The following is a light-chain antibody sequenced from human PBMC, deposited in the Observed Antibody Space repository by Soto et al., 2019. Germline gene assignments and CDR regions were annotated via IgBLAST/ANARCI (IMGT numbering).Light chain of an antibody. J-gene: IGLJ1*01. CDR2: ANN. Sequence: QSALTQPPSVSGAPGQRVTISCTGSSSNIGAGYDVHWYQQLPGAAPKLLIYANNNRPSGAPDRFSGSKSDTSASLAITGLQAGDEADYYCQSYDSSLSRSYVFGTGTKVTVL. CDR3: QSYDSSLSRSYV. CDR1: SSNIGAGYD. V-gene: IGLV1-40*01.